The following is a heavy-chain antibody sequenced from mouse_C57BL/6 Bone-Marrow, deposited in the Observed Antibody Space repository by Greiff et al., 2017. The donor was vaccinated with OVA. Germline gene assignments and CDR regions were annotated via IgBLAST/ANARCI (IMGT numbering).Heavy chain of an antibody. Sequence: QVQLKESGPGLVAPSQSLSITCTVSGFSLTSYAISWVRQPPGKGLEWLGVIWPGGGTNYNSALKSRLSISKDNSKRQVFLKMSSLHTEDTARYYCDTFDYSNYVLANWGQGTTLTVSS. CDR3: DTFDYSNYVLAN. J-gene: IGHJ2*01. D-gene: IGHD2-5*01. CDR1: GFSLTSYA. CDR2: IWPGGGT. V-gene: IGHV2-9-1*01.